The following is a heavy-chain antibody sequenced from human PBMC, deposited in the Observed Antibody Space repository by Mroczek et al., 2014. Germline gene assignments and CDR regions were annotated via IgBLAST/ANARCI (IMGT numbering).Heavy chain of an antibody. D-gene: IGHD2-8*01. Sequence: QVQLQQWGPGLVKPSETLSLTCTVSGGSISSSSYYWGWIRQPPGKGLEWIGSIYYSGSTYYNPSLKSRVTISVDTSKNQFSLKLSSVTAADTAVYYCARHRAPGCTNGVCYKKRGVYFDYWGQGTLVTVSS. CDR2: IYYSGST. J-gene: IGHJ4*02. CDR1: GGSISSSSYY. CDR3: ARHRAPGCTNGVCYKKRGVYFDY. V-gene: IGHV4-39*01.